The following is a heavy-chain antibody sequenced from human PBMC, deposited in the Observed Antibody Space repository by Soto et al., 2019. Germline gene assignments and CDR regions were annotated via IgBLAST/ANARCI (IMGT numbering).Heavy chain of an antibody. Sequence: QLQLQESGPGLVKPSETLSLTCTVSGGSISSSSYYWAWIRQPPGQGLEWIGSINNSGKTYYKPSLKSRVTISVDTPKNQFSLRLTPESAADTAVYYCVRELWGQSDPWGQGTLVTVSS. D-gene: IGHD2-21*01. V-gene: IGHV4-39*01. CDR3: VRELWGQSDP. CDR1: GGSISSSSYY. CDR2: INNSGKT. J-gene: IGHJ5*02.